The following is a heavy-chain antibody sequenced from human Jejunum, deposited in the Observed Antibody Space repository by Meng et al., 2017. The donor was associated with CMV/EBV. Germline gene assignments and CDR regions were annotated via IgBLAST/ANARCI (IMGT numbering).Heavy chain of an antibody. CDR3: ARADKVRFDY. CDR2: IYHSGST. V-gene: IGHV4-4*02. Sequence: VQLQEAAPGLLKPSGTLSLTCAFSGCDMGRTKWWSWVRQPPGKGLEWIGEIYHSGSTNYNPSLKSRVSISVDKSKNQFSLKLSSVTAADTAVYYCARADKVRFDYWGQGTLVTVSS. J-gene: IGHJ4*02. CDR1: GCDMGRTKW.